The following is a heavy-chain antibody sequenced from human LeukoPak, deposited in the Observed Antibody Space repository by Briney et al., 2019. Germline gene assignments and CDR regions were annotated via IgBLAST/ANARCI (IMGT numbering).Heavy chain of an antibody. CDR2: IGFGDDSA. V-gene: IGHV3-23*01. CDR3: AKDPTSVGGRHDWLLDS. D-gene: IGHD3-9*01. CDR1: GFTFNSYT. J-gene: IGHJ5*02. Sequence: GGSLRLSCAASGFTFNSYTMSWVRQAPGKGLEWVSTIGFGDDSAYYADSVKGRFTISRDNSKNTLYLQMNYLRAEDTAVYYCAKDPTSVGGRHDWLLDSWGQGTLVTVSS.